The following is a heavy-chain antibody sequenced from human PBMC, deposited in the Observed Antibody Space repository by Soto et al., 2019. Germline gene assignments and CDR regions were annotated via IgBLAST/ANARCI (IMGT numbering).Heavy chain of an antibody. CDR1: GFTFSSYA. Sequence: GGSLRLSCAASGFTFSSYAMHWVRQAPGKGLEWVAVISYDGSNKYYADSVKGRFTISRDNSKNTLYLQMNSLRAEDTAVYYCARDSANYYDSSWGDAFDIWGQGTMVTVSS. V-gene: IGHV3-30-3*01. D-gene: IGHD3-22*01. CDR2: ISYDGSNK. J-gene: IGHJ3*02. CDR3: ARDSANYYDSSWGDAFDI.